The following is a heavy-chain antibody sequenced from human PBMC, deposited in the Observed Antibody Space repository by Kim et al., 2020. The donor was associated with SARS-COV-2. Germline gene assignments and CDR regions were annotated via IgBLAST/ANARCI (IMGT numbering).Heavy chain of an antibody. CDR3: ARGAPYYDFWSGYYAYNWFDP. CDR1: GYTFTGYY. CDR2: INPNSGGT. V-gene: IGHV1-2*02. D-gene: IGHD3-3*01. Sequence: ASVKVSCKASGYTFTGYYMHWVRQAPGQGLEWMGWINPNSGGTNYAQKFQGRVTMTRDTSISTAYMELSRLRSDDTAVYYCARGAPYYDFWSGYYAYNWFDPWGQGTLVTVSS. J-gene: IGHJ5*02.